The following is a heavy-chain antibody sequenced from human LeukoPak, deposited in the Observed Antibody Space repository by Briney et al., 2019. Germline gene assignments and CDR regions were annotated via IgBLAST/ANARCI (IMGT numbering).Heavy chain of an antibody. CDR1: GYTFTNNC. Sequence: ASVKDSCKASGYTFTNNCLSSGGQAPGQGLEWMGWITAYNDNTNYAQKLQGRVTMTTDTSTSTAYMELRSLRSDDTAVYYCARALLWSGEPSHIDYWGQGTLVTASS. J-gene: IGHJ4*02. D-gene: IGHD3-10*01. V-gene: IGHV1-18*01. CDR3: ARALLWSGEPSHIDY. CDR2: ITAYNDNT.